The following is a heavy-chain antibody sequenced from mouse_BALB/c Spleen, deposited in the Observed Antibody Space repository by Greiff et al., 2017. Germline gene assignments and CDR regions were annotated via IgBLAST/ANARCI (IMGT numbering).Heavy chain of an antibody. CDR1: GYAFTNYL. Sequence: QVQLQQSGAELVRPGTSVKVSCKASGYAFTNYLIEWVKQRPGQGLEWIGVINPVSGGTNYNEKFKGKATLTADKSSSTAYMQLSSLTSDDSAVYFCAREDYGDWGQGTTLTVSS. J-gene: IGHJ2*01. D-gene: IGHD1-1*02. V-gene: IGHV1-54*01. CDR2: INPVSGGT. CDR3: AREDYGD.